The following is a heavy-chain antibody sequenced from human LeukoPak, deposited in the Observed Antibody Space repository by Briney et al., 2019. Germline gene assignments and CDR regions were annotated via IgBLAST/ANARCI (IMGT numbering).Heavy chain of an antibody. D-gene: IGHD2-2*01. CDR3: ARRPRGVCSSTSCYVDY. CDR1: GXTFTNYW. CDR2: IYPGDSDA. Sequence: GESLKISCEGFGXTFTNYWIGWVRQMPGKGLEWMGIIYPGDSDARYSPSFQGQVTISADKSITTAYLQWSSLKASDTAIYYCARRPRGVCSSTSCYVDYWGQGTLVTVSS. V-gene: IGHV5-51*01. J-gene: IGHJ4*02.